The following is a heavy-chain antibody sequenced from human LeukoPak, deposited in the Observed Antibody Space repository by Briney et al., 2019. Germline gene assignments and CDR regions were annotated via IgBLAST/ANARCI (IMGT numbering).Heavy chain of an antibody. V-gene: IGHV3-23*01. Sequence: GGSLRLSCAASGFTFTSYAMSWVRQAPGKGLEWVSAITGSGDSTFYADSVKGRFTISRDNSKNTLYVQMNSLRAEDTAVYYCVKDYGPKQLVFFDSWGQGTLVAVSS. J-gene: IGHJ4*02. CDR1: GFTFTSYA. D-gene: IGHD6-13*01. CDR2: ITGSGDST. CDR3: VKDYGPKQLVFFDS.